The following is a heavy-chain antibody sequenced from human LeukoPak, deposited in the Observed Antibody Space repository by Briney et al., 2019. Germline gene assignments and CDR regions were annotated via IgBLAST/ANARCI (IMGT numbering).Heavy chain of an antibody. J-gene: IGHJ4*02. D-gene: IGHD3-22*01. Sequence: GGSLRLSCAASGFTFSNYWMHWVRQAPGKGLEWVANIKQDGSETYYVDSVKGRFTISRDNAKNSVYLQMNSLRAEDTAVYYCARSYYDNSGSFGFWGQGTLVTVSP. V-gene: IGHV3-7*01. CDR2: IKQDGSET. CDR3: ARSYYDNSGSFGF. CDR1: GFTFSNYW.